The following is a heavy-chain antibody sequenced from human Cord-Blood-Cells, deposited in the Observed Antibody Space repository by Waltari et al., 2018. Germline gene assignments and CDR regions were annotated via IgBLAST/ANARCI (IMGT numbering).Heavy chain of an antibody. Sequence: QVQLQQWGAGLLKPSETLSLTCAVYGGSFSGYYWSWICPPPGKGLEWIGEINHSGSTNYNPSLKSRVTISVDTSKNQFSLKLSSVTAADTAVYYCASNRLYYYYGMDVWGQGTTVTVSS. CDR1: GGSFSGYY. V-gene: IGHV4-34*01. CDR2: INHSGST. J-gene: IGHJ6*02. CDR3: ASNRLYYYYGMDV. D-gene: IGHD6-25*01.